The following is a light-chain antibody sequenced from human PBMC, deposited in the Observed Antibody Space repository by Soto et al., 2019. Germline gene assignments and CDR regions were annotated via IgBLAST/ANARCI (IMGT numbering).Light chain of an antibody. CDR1: QGIGVY. Sequence: DIQMTQSPSSLSASLGDRVTITCRASQGIGVYLAWFQQHPGKVPRLLIYAASALQSGVPSRFSGSGSGTDFTLTISSLQPEDVATYYCQKYNSAPLPFGGGTKVEIK. CDR3: QKYNSAPLP. V-gene: IGKV1-27*01. CDR2: AAS. J-gene: IGKJ4*01.